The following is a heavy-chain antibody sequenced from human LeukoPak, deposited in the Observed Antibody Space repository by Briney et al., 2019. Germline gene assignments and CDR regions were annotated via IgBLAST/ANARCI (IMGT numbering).Heavy chain of an antibody. CDR2: IRYDGSNK. CDR3: AKGRDAAMVTIDY. J-gene: IGHJ4*02. V-gene: IGHV3-30*02. CDR1: GFTFSSYG. D-gene: IGHD5-18*01. Sequence: GGSLRLSCAASGFTFSSYGMHWVRQAPGKGLEWVAFIRYDGSNKYYADSVKGRFTISRDNSKNTLYLQMNSLRAEDTAVYYCAKGRDAAMVTIDYWGQGTLVTVSS.